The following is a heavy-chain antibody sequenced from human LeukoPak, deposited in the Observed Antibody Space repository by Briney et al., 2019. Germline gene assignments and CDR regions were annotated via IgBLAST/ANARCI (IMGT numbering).Heavy chain of an antibody. CDR2: IRGSCGST. CDR3: AKPNNGSGWYLDY. CDR1: GFTFGIYA. D-gene: IGHD6-19*01. J-gene: IGHJ4*02. V-gene: IGHV3-23*01. Sequence: GGSLRLSFAGSGFTFGIYAMSWVRQAPGKVLEGVSDIRGSCGSTYYADSVKGRLTISRDNSKNTLYLEMNSLRAEDTAVHYCAKPNNGSGWYLDYWGQGTLVTVSS.